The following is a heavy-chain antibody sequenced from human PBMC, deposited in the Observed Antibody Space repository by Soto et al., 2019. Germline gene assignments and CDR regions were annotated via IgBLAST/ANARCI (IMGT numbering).Heavy chain of an antibody. CDR3: ARDPYDDYSDY. J-gene: IGHJ4*02. CDR2: IYYSGST. V-gene: IGHV4-59*01. Sequence: PSETLSLTCTVSGGSISSYYWSWIRQPPGKGLEWIGYIYYSGSTNYNPSLKSRVTISVDTSKNQFSLKLSSVTAADTAVYYCARDPYDDYSDYWAREPWSPSPQ. D-gene: IGHD3-3*01. CDR1: GGSISSYY.